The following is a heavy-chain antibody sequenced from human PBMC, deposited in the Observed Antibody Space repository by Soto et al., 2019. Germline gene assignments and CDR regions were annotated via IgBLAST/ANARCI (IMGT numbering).Heavy chain of an antibody. D-gene: IGHD3-16*02. Sequence: PVNVSCKGSVYVITIDALRWGRQAPGQRLEWMGWINAGKGNTKYSQKFQDRVTITRDTSASVAYMELSRLASEDTAVYYCASIEVILEGCAYWRQRTPVTGSS. V-gene: IGHV1-3*01. CDR1: VYVITIDA. J-gene: IGHJ4*02. CDR3: ASIEVILEGCAY. CDR2: INAGKGNT.